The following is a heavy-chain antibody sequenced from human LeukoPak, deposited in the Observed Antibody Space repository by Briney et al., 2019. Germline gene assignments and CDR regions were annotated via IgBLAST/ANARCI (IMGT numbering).Heavy chain of an antibody. CDR1: GLIFSNYA. V-gene: IGHV3-23*01. J-gene: IGHJ4*02. Sequence: GGSLRLSCAASGLIFSNYAMNWVRQTPGKGLEWVSAIRGGSGYTYDTDSVKGRFTISRDNAKNTMYLQMNSLRAEDTAIYYCAKARGTSGWFFDYWGQGTLVTVSS. D-gene: IGHD6-19*01. CDR2: IRGGSGYT. CDR3: AKARGTSGWFFDY.